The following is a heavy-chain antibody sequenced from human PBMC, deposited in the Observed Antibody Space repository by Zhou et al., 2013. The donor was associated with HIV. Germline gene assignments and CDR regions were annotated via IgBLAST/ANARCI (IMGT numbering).Heavy chain of an antibody. D-gene: IGHD6-13*01. CDR1: GYSFTDHH. V-gene: IGHV1-2*02. Sequence: QVQLVQSGAELKKPGASVKVSCEASGYSFTDHHIHWVRQAPGQGLEWLGWMNPNNGDTAYAQTFLGRVTMTRDTSINTAYMELNRLRSDDTAVYYCARPKQDAFNIWGQGTMVTVSS. CDR3: ARPKQDAFNI. CDR2: MNPNNGDT. J-gene: IGHJ3*02.